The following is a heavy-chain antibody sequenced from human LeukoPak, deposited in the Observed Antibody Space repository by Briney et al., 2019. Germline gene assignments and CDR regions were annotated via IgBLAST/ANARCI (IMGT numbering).Heavy chain of an antibody. CDR2: ISSSSSYI. CDR3: ARDYYYDSSGYHTPFDY. J-gene: IGHJ4*02. V-gene: IGHV3-21*01. Sequence: PGGSLRLSCAASGFTFSSYSMNWVRQAPGKGLEWVSSISSSSSYIYYADSVKGRFTISRDNAKNSLYLQMNSLRAEDTAVYYCARDYYYDSSGYHTPFDYWGQGTLVTVSS. D-gene: IGHD3-22*01. CDR1: GFTFSSYS.